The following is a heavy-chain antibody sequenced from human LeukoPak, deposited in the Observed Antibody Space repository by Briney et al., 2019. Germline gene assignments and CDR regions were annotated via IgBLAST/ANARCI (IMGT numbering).Heavy chain of an antibody. V-gene: IGHV4-61*02. D-gene: IGHD6-19*01. CDR2: IYTSGST. Sequence: SETLSLTCTVSGGSISSGSYYWSWIRQPAGKGLEWIGRIYTSGSTNYNPSLKSRVTISVDTSKNQFSLKLSSVTAADTAVYYCARDRGIAVAANFDYWGQGTLVTVSS. CDR1: GGSISSGSYY. J-gene: IGHJ4*02. CDR3: ARDRGIAVAANFDY.